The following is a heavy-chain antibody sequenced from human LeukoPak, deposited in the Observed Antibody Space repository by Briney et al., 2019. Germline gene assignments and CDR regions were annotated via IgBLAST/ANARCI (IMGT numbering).Heavy chain of an antibody. CDR2: IWYDGSKK. D-gene: IGHD5-18*01. CDR1: GFTFSSHG. CDR3: AKDLSYGSNWFDP. V-gene: IGHV3-33*06. Sequence: QPGRSLRLSCAASGFTFSSHGMHWVRQAPGKGLEWVALIWYDGSKKNYAASVKGRFTISRGDSKSTLYLQINSLRAEDTAVYYCAKDLSYGSNWFDPWGQGTLVTVSS. J-gene: IGHJ5*02.